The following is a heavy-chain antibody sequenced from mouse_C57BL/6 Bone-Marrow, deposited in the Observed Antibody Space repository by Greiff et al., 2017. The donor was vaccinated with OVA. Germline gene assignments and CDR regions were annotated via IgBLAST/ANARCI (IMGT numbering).Heavy chain of an antibody. D-gene: IGHD1-1*01. CDR1: GYTFTSYW. CDR3: ARIYSLLRGYFDY. Sequence: QVQLQQPGAELVKPGASVKLSCKASGYTFTSYWMHWVKQRPGQGLEWIGMIHPNSGSTNYNEKFKSKATLTVDKSSSTAYMQLSSLTSEDSAVYYCARIYSLLRGYFDYWGQGTTLTVSS. V-gene: IGHV1-64*01. CDR2: IHPNSGST. J-gene: IGHJ2*01.